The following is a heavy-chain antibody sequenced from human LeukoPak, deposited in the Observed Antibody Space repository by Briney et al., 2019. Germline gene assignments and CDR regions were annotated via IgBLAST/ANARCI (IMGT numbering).Heavy chain of an antibody. J-gene: IGHJ4*02. V-gene: IGHV1-2*04. Sequence: ASVKVSCKASGYTFTSYDINWVRQATGQGLEWMGWINPNSGGTNYAQKFQGWVTMTRDTSISTAYMELSRLRSDDTAVYYCARERRGYSYDYWGQGTLVTVSS. D-gene: IGHD5-18*01. CDR3: ARERRGYSYDY. CDR2: INPNSGGT. CDR1: GYTFTSYD.